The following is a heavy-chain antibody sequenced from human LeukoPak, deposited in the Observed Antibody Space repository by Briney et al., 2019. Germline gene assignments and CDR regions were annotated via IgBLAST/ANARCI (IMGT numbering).Heavy chain of an antibody. Sequence: GASVKVSCTLSGDTLRELPIQWVRQAGGKGLEWMAGFDPENAEIVYAQKFQGRVTMTEDTSTNTAYMELTSLTSDDTALYYCATRGSDFWSGFDYWGQGTQVTVSS. CDR1: GDTLRELP. J-gene: IGHJ4*02. CDR2: FDPENAEI. CDR3: ATRGSDFWSGFDY. D-gene: IGHD3-3*01. V-gene: IGHV1-24*01.